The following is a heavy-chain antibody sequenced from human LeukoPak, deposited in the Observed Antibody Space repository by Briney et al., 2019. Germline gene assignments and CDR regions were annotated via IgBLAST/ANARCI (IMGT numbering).Heavy chain of an antibody. CDR2: INGAGDAT. J-gene: IGHJ4*02. Sequence: PGGSLRLSCAASGFTFSSYAMSWVRQAPGKGLECVSIINGAGDATYYADSVKGRFAISRDNSKNTLYLQINSLRVEDTAVYYCARAPGSLVSIAARPDYFDYWGQGTLVTVSS. D-gene: IGHD6-6*01. V-gene: IGHV3-23*01. CDR1: GFTFSSYA. CDR3: ARAPGSLVSIAARPDYFDY.